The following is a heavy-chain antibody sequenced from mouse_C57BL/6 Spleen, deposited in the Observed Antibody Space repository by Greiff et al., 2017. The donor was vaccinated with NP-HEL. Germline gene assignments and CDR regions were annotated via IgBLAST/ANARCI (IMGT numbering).Heavy chain of an antibody. V-gene: IGHV1-80*01. CDR1: GYAFSSYW. J-gene: IGHJ3*01. Sequence: QVQLQQSGAELVKPGASVKISCKASGYAFSSYWMNWVKQRPGKGLEWIGQIYPGDGDTNYNGKFKGKATLTADKSSSTDYMQLIHLASEDSAVYFCASHYGSSYPWFAYWGQGTLVTVSA. D-gene: IGHD1-1*01. CDR3: ASHYGSSYPWFAY. CDR2: IYPGDGDT.